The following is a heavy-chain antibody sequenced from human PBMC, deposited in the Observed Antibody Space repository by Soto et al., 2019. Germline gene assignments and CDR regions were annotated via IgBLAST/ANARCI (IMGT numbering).Heavy chain of an antibody. CDR2: IYYSGST. CDR3: ARRWGRSFDY. D-gene: IGHD2-15*01. Sequence: SETLSLTCTVSGGSISRYYWSRIRQPPGKGLELIVYIYYSGSTNYNPSFKSRVTISVDTSKNQFSLKLSSVTAADTAVYYCARRWGRSFDYWGQGTLVTVS. J-gene: IGHJ4*02. V-gene: IGHV4-59*08. CDR1: GGSISRYY.